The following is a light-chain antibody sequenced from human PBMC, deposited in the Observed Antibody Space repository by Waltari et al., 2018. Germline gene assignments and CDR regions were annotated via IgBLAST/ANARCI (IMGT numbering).Light chain of an antibody. CDR3: QQYNRWPPIT. Sequence: EIVMTQSPATLPVSPGARATLSSRASQSVISNVAWYQQKPGQAPRLLMSDASIRATGISARFRGSGAGTEFTLTISSVQSEDFAVYYCQQYNRWPPITFGQGTRLDI. J-gene: IGKJ5*01. CDR1: QSVISN. V-gene: IGKV3-15*01. CDR2: DAS.